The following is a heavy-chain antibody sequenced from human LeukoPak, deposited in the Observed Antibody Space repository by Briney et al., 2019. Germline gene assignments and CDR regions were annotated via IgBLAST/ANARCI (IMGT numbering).Heavy chain of an antibody. CDR3: ARAYYYDSSGYLYYFDY. V-gene: IGHV5-51*01. J-gene: IGHJ4*02. D-gene: IGHD3-22*01. CDR2: IYPGDSDT. Sequence: GESLKISCKGSGYNFTDYWIGWVRQMPERGLEWMGIIYPGDSDTRYSPSFQGQVTISADKSISTAYLQWSSLKASDTAMYYCARAYYYDSSGYLYYFDYWGQGTLVTVSS. CDR1: GYNFTDYW.